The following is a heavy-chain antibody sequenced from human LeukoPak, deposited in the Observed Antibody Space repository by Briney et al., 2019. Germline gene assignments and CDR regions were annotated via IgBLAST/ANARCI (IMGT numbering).Heavy chain of an antibody. CDR3: AREHDSSGYPLDY. D-gene: IGHD3-22*01. J-gene: IGHJ4*02. CDR1: GYTFTSYA. CDR2: INAGNGNT. Sequence: ASVKVSCKASGYTFTSYAMHWVRQAPGQRLEWMGWINAGNGNTKYSQKFQGRVTITRDTSASTAYMELSSLRSEDTAVYYCAREHDSSGYPLDYWGQGTLVTVSS. V-gene: IGHV1-3*01.